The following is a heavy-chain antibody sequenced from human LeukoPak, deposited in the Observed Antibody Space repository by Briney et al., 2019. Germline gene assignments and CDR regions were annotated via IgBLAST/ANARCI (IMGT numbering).Heavy chain of an antibody. J-gene: IGHJ4*02. Sequence: SETLSLTCTVSGGSFSTYYWSWIRQPPGKGLEWIGYISYSGSTNYNPSLKSRVTISLDTSKNQFALKLSSVTAADTAVYYCARSIIGTRSKFDYWVQGTLVTVSS. CDR2: ISYSGST. D-gene: IGHD1/OR15-1a*01. CDR1: GGSFSTYY. V-gene: IGHV4-59*12. CDR3: ARSIIGTRSKFDY.